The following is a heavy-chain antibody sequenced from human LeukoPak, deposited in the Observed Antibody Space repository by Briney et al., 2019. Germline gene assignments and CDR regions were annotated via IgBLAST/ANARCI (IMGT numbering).Heavy chain of an antibody. V-gene: IGHV1-2*02. CDR3: ARGGMGSGYEH. Sequence: ASVKVSCKASGYTFTSYYIYWVRQAPGQGLEWMGWINPNSGDTNFAQKFQGRVTMTRDTSIITAYMDLSRLTVDDTAVYYCARGGMGSGYEHWGQGTLVSVSS. CDR2: INPNSGDT. CDR1: GYTFTSYY. D-gene: IGHD5-12*01. J-gene: IGHJ4*02.